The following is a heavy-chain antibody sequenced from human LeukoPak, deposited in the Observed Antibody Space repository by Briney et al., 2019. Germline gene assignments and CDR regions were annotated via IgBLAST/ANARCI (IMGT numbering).Heavy chain of an antibody. D-gene: IGHD1-26*01. CDR1: GYTFTGYH. J-gene: IGHJ3*02. CDR2: INPKSGGT. Sequence: ASVKVSCKAPGYTFTGYHIHWVRQAPGQGLEWMGWINPKSGGTNYAQKFEGWVTMTRDTSMSTVYMELSRLKSDDTAVYYCARDSGWEVVLYASEIWGQGTMVTVSS. CDR3: ARDSGWEVVLYASEI. V-gene: IGHV1-2*04.